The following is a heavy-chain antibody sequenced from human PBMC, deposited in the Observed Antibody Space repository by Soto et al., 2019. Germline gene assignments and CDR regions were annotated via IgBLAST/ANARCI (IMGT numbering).Heavy chain of an antibody. CDR2: IWYDGSNK. J-gene: IGHJ4*02. Sequence: QVQLVESGGGVVQPGRSLRLSCAASGFTFSSYGMHWVRQAPGKGLEWVAVIWYDGSNKYYADSVKGRFTISRDNSKNTLYMQMNSLRAEDTAVYYCARNGGGKYYYGSGTHFDYWGQGTLVTVSS. D-gene: IGHD3-10*01. CDR1: GFTFSSYG. V-gene: IGHV3-33*01. CDR3: ARNGGGKYYYGSGTHFDY.